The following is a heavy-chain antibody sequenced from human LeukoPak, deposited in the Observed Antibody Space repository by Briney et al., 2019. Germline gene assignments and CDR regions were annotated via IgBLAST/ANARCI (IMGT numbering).Heavy chain of an antibody. CDR1: RYTFTNYW. CDR2: IYPGDSDT. D-gene: IGHD5-24*01. J-gene: IGHJ4*02. Sequence: GESLKISCKGSRYTFTNYWIGWVRQMPGKGLEWMGIIYPGDSDTRYSPSFQGQVTISADKFISTAYLQWNSLKASDTAMYYCARRRDVYNLVDFWGQGTLVTVSS. V-gene: IGHV5-51*01. CDR3: ARRRDVYNLVDF.